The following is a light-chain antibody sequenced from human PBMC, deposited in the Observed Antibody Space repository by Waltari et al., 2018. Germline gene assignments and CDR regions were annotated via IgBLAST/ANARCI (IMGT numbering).Light chain of an antibody. CDR2: AAS. J-gene: IGKJ4*01. Sequence: DIQMTQSPSSLSASVGDRVTITCRASQSISSYLNWYQQKPGYAPKLLIYAASSLQSGVPSRFSGSGSGTDFTRTISSLQPEDFATYYCQQSYSTPPTFGGGTKVEIK. CDR3: QQSYSTPPT. V-gene: IGKV1-39*01. CDR1: QSISSY.